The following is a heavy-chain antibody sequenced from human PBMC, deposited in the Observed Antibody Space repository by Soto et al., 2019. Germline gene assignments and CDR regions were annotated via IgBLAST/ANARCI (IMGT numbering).Heavy chain of an antibody. V-gene: IGHV4-31*03. Sequence: SETLSLTCTVSGDAIYIGGYYFTCIRQHPGNGLEWIGYIYHTGKTYYNPSLKSRVTISVDTSKNQFSLKLSSVTAADTAVYYCARGSGLRQFDYWGQGTLVTVSS. CDR1: GDAIYIGGYY. CDR2: IYHTGKT. D-gene: IGHD5-18*01. J-gene: IGHJ4*02. CDR3: ARGSGLRQFDY.